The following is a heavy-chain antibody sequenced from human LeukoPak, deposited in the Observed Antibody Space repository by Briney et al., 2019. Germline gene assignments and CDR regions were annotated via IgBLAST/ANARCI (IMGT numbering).Heavy chain of an antibody. Sequence: SETLSLTCTVSGYSISGNSFYWSWIRQAPGKGLEWIGHIYYSGSTNYNPSLASRVTISVDTSKNQFSLKLSSVTATDTALYYCARGGTDFDYWGQGTLVTVSS. CDR3: ARGGTDFDY. CDR2: IYYSGST. CDR1: GYSISGNSFY. V-gene: IGHV4-61*05. J-gene: IGHJ4*02. D-gene: IGHD2-15*01.